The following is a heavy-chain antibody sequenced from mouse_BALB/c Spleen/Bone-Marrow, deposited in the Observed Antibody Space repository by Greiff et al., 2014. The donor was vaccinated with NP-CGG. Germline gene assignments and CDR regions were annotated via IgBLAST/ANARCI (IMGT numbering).Heavy chain of an antibody. V-gene: IGHV1S41*01. D-gene: IGHD2-1*01. CDR3: AREDMGYGNNDWFAY. J-gene: IGHJ3*01. Sequence: DLVKPGASVKLSCKASGYTFTSYWINWIKQRPGQGLERIGRTAPGSGSTYYNEMFKGKATLTVDTSSSTAYIQLSSLSSEDSAVYFCAREDMGYGNNDWFAYWGQGTLVTVSA. CDR2: TAPGSGST. CDR1: GYTFTSYW.